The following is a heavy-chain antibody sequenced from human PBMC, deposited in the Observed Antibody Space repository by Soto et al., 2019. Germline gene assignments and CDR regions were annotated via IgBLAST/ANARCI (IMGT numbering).Heavy chain of an antibody. J-gene: IGHJ6*02. CDR2: ISGSGGST. CDR1: GFTFSSYA. D-gene: IGHD2-15*01. V-gene: IGHV3-23*01. Sequence: PXGSLRLSCAAAGFTFSSYAMSWVRQAPGKGLEWVSAISGSGGSTYYADSVKGRFTISRDNSKNTLYLQMNSLRAEDTAVYYCAKGHCSGGSCLGMDVWGQGTTVTVSS. CDR3: AKGHCSGGSCLGMDV.